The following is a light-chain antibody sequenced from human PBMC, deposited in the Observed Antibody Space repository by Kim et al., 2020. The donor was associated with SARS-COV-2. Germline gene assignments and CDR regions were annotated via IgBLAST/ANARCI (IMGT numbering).Light chain of an antibody. V-gene: IGLV2-14*03. Sequence: GHSITLSCTGTSSDVGGYNYVSCYQQHPGKAPKLMIYDVSNRPSGVSNRFSGSKSGNTASLTISGLQAEDEADYYCSSYTSSSTRVFGTGTKVTVL. CDR3: SSYTSSSTRV. CDR2: DVS. CDR1: SSDVGGYNY. J-gene: IGLJ1*01.